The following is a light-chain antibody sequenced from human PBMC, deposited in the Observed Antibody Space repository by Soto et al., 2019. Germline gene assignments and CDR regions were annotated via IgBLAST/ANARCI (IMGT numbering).Light chain of an antibody. CDR1: TSDVGGYNY. CDR3: CSYAGIPRYV. J-gene: IGLJ1*01. V-gene: IGLV2-11*01. CDR2: DVS. Sequence: QSALTQPRSVSGSPGQSVTISCTATTSDVGGYNYVSWYQQHPGKAPKVMIYDVSERPSGVPDRFSGSKSGNTASLTISGLQAEDEADYYCCSYAGIPRYVLGTGTKGTVL.